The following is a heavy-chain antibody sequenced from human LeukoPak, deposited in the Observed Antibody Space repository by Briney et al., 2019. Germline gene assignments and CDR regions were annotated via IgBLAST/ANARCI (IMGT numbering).Heavy chain of an antibody. CDR3: ARDDNWGFDY. Sequence: GGSLRLSCAVSGFHFGDYSMNWVRQAPGKGLEWISYFDDRSDRKGAATTSYADSVKGRFTISRDAAKNYLFLQMNSLTAEDTAVYYCARDDNWGFDYWGQGTLVTVSS. D-gene: IGHD1-1*01. V-gene: IGHV3-48*04. CDR1: GFHFGDYS. CDR2: FDDRSDRKGAATT. J-gene: IGHJ4*02.